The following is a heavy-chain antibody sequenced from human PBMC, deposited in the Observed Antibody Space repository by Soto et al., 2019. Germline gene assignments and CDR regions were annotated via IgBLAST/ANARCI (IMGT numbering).Heavy chain of an antibody. D-gene: IGHD4-17*01. V-gene: IGHV3-15*01. J-gene: IGHJ4*02. Sequence: EVQLVESWGGLVKPGGSLRLSCAASGFTFSNAWMSWVRQAPGTGLEWVGRIKSKTDGGTTDYAAPVKGRFTISRDDSKITLYLQMNSLKTEETAVFYCTTGIYGDYVKDYWGQGTLVTVSS. CDR3: TTGIYGDYVKDY. CDR1: GFTFSNAW. CDR2: IKSKTDGGTT.